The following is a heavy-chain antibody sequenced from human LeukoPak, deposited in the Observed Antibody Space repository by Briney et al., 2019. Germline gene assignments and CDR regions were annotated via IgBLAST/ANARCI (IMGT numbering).Heavy chain of an antibody. CDR1: GGSISSGSYY. CDR3: ARDRDGYNY. J-gene: IGHJ4*02. Sequence: SETLPLTCTVSGGSISSGSYYWSWIRQPAGKGLEWIGRIYTSGSTNYNPSLKSRVTISVDTSKNQFSLKLSSVTAADTAVYYCARDRDGYNYWGQGTLVTVSS. V-gene: IGHV4-61*02. CDR2: IYTSGST. D-gene: IGHD5-24*01.